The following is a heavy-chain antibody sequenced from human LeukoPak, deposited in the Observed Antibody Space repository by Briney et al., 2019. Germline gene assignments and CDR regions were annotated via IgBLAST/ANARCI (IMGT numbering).Heavy chain of an antibody. Sequence: PSETLSLTCTVSGYSISSGYYWGWIRQPPGKGLEWIGRIYTSGSTNYNPSLKSRVTISVDTSKNQFSLKLSSVTAADTAVYYCARHTYYYGSGSYRPFDNWFDPWGQGTLVTVSS. CDR1: GYSISSGYY. CDR3: ARHTYYYGSGSYRPFDNWFDP. V-gene: IGHV4-38-2*02. J-gene: IGHJ5*02. CDR2: IYTSGST. D-gene: IGHD3-10*01.